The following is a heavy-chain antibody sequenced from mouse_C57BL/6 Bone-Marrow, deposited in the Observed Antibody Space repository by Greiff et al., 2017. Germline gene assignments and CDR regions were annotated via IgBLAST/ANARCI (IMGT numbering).Heavy chain of an antibody. V-gene: IGHV5-17*01. D-gene: IGHD1-1*01. Sequence: EVKVVESGGGLVKPGGSLTLSCAASGFTFSDYGMHWVRQAPEKGLEWVAYISSGSSTIYYADTVKGRFTISRDNAKNTLFLQMTSLRSEDTAMYYCAYGSSSRWYFDVWGTGTTVTVSS. CDR2: ISSGSSTI. CDR3: AYGSSSRWYFDV. CDR1: GFTFSDYG. J-gene: IGHJ1*03.